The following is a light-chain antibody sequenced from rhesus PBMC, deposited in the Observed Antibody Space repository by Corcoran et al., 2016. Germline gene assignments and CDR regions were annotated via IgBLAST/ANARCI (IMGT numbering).Light chain of an antibody. CDR2: KAS. CDR3: QHNYGTPLT. J-gene: IGKJ4*01. CDR1: ENVNNY. V-gene: IGKV1-74*01. Sequence: DIQMTQSPSSLSASVGDRVTITCRTSENVNNYLNWYQQKPGKAPKLLLYKASTLQSGVTSRFSGSGSGTDYTFTISSLQSEDVATYYCQHNYGTPLTFGGGTKVEIK.